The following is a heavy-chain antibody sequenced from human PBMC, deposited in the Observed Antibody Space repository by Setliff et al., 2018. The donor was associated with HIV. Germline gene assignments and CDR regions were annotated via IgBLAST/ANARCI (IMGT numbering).Heavy chain of an antibody. CDR2: MYPGTSTT. D-gene: IGHD3-22*01. Sequence: LKISCQGSGYSFSTYWIGWVRQMPRKGLEWMGIMYPGTSTTKYSPSFQGQVTISADKSISTTYLQWSSLKASDTAMYYCASLSGYSGDAFDVWGQGTMVTVSS. CDR1: GYSFSTYW. V-gene: IGHV5-51*01. J-gene: IGHJ3*01. CDR3: ASLSGYSGDAFDV.